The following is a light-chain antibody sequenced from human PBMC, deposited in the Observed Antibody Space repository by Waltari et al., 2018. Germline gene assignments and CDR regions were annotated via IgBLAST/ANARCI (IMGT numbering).Light chain of an antibody. J-gene: IGLJ2*01. V-gene: IGLV1-40*01. CDR2: RNT. CDR3: QSYDSRLRGSI. CDR1: SSNLGEGND. Sequence: HFVLTQPPSVSGAPGQRVTISCIAGSSNLGEGNDVHWYQQIPGAAPKVVIYRNTSRPSGVPDRFSGSTSGTSASLAITGLQAEDEADYYCQSYDSRLRGSIFGGGTKVTVL.